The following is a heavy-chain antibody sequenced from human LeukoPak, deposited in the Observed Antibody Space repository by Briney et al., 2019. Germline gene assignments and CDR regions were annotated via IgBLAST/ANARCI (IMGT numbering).Heavy chain of an antibody. CDR2: TRNRAKGYTI. D-gene: IGHD3-10*01. V-gene: IGHV3-72*01. CDR1: GFTFSDYY. Sequence: PGGSLRLSCAASGFTFSDYYMDWVRQAPGKGLEWVGRTRNRAKGYTIEYAASVKGRFTVSRDDSKNSLYLYMNSLKTEDTAVYYCARGFPRPYGSGNPHYDMDVWGKGTTVTGSS. CDR3: ARGFPRPYGSGNPHYDMDV. J-gene: IGHJ6*03.